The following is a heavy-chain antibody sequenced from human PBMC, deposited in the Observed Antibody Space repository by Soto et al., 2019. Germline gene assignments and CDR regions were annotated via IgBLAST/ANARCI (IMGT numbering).Heavy chain of an antibody. CDR1: GFTFSSYG. CDR2: IWYDGSNK. CDR3: AWYFDCTSCVDV. D-gene: IGHD2-2*01. V-gene: IGHV3-33*01. J-gene: IGHJ6*04. Sequence: GGSLRLSCAASGFTFSSYGMHWVRQAPGKGLEWVAVIWYDGSNKYYADSVKGRFTISRDNSKNTLYLQMNSLRAEDTAVYYCAWYFDCTSCVDVWGKGTTVTVSS.